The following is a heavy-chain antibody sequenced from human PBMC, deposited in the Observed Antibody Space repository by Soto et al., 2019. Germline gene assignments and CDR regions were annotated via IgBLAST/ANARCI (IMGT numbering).Heavy chain of an antibody. CDR2: IHHSGST. D-gene: IGHD2-8*01. CDR3: ASRTSCTNGVCLPLDY. Sequence: QVQVQQRGAGLLKPSETLSLICAVYDGSFSGYYWNWIRQPPGKGLEWIGEIHHSGSTNYNPSLKRRGTISVDTSKSQFSLRLTSVTAADTAVYYCASRTSCTNGVCLPLDYWVQGTLIRVSS. V-gene: IGHV4-34*01. CDR1: DGSFSGYY. J-gene: IGHJ4*02.